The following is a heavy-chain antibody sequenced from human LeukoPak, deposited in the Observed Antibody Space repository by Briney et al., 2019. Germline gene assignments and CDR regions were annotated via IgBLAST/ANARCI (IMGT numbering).Heavy chain of an antibody. CDR2: IYYSGST. J-gene: IGHJ4*02. Sequence: PSETLSLTCTVSGGSISSYYWSWIRQPPAKGLEWIGYIYYSGSTNYNPSLKSRVTISVDTSKNQFSLKLSSVTAADTAVYYCARVRGYRDGYNHPFDYWGQGTLVTVSS. CDR3: ARVRGYRDGYNHPFDY. CDR1: GGSISSYY. V-gene: IGHV4-59*01. D-gene: IGHD5-24*01.